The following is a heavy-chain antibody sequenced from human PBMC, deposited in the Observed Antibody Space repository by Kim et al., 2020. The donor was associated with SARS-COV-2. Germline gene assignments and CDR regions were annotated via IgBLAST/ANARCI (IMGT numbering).Heavy chain of an antibody. V-gene: IGHV3-23*01. J-gene: IGHJ4*02. CDR2: ISGSGGST. D-gene: IGHD3-3*01. Sequence: GGSLRLSCAASGFTFSSYAMSWVRQAPGKGLEWVSAISGSGGSTYYADSVKGRFTISRDNSKNTLYLQMNSLRAEDTAVYYCAKESGDFWSKSAPPPCWGEGTLVTVSS. CDR3: AKESGDFWSKSAPPPC. CDR1: GFTFSSYA.